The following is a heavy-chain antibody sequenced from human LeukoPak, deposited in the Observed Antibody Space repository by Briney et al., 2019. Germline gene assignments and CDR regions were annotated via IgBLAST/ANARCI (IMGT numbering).Heavy chain of an antibody. CDR1: GGSLISRSYY. Sequence: SETLSLTCTVSGGSLISRSYYWVWIRQPRGKGLEWIASLSSGGNTYSNPSLESRVSISLDTSKNQFSLTLTSGTAADTAVYYCARSLGHYQSGGYIFVDHWGQGALVTVSS. CDR2: LSSGGNT. J-gene: IGHJ4*02. V-gene: IGHV4-39*07. CDR3: ARSLGHYQSGGYIFVDH. D-gene: IGHD5-18*01.